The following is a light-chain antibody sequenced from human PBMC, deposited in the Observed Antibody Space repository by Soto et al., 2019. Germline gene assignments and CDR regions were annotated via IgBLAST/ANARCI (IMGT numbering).Light chain of an antibody. CDR1: SSDIGAYAY. CDR2: DVN. J-gene: IGLJ2*01. Sequence: QSALTQPASVSGSPGQSIAISCTGTSSDIGAYAYVSWYQQHPGKIPKLIVFDVNYRPSGVSSRFSGSKSGNTASLTISGLQAEDEADYYCGSYTRSNSVIFGGVTKLTVL. V-gene: IGLV2-14*03. CDR3: GSYTRSNSVI.